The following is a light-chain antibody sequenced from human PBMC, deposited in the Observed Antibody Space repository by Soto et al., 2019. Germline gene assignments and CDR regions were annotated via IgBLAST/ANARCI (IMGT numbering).Light chain of an antibody. CDR3: ATWDDSLNGPGVV. Sequence: QSVLTQPPSASGTPGQRVTISCSGRSSNIGSNTINWYQQLPGTAPKLLIYSNNLRPSVVPDRFSGSKSGTSASLAISGLQSEDEADYYCATWDDSLNGPGVVFGGWTKLTVL. CDR1: SSNIGSNT. J-gene: IGLJ2*01. V-gene: IGLV1-44*01. CDR2: SNN.